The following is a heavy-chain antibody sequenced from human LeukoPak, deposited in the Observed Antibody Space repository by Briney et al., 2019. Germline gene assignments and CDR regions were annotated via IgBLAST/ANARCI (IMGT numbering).Heavy chain of an antibody. Sequence: ASVKVSCKASGYTFTSYGISWVRQAPGQGLEWMGWISAYNGNTNYAQKLQGRVTMTTDTSTSTAYMELRSLRSDDTAVYYCARAGDYYDILTGYFDPWGQGTLVTVSS. D-gene: IGHD3-9*01. CDR3: ARAGDYYDILTGYFDP. V-gene: IGHV1-18*01. CDR2: ISAYNGNT. J-gene: IGHJ5*02. CDR1: GYTFTSYG.